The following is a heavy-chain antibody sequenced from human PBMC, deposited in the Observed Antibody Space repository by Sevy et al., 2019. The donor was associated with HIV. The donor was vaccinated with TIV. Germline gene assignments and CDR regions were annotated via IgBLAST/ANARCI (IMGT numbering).Heavy chain of an antibody. D-gene: IGHD3-22*01. V-gene: IGHV1-3*01. CDR2: INAGNGNT. CDR3: ARDAYEPYYYDSTVEGTRLGFDP. Sequence: ASVKVSCKASGYTFTSYAMHWVRQAPGQRLEWMGWINAGNGNTKYSQKFQGRVTITRDTSASKAYMELSSLRSEDTAVYYCARDAYEPYYYDSTVEGTRLGFDPWGQGTLVTVSS. J-gene: IGHJ5*02. CDR1: GYTFTSYA.